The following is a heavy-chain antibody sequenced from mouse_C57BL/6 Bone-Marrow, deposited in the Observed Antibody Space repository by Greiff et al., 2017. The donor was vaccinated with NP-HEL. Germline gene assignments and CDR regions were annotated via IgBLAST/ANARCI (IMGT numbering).Heavy chain of an antibody. D-gene: IGHD6-1*01. J-gene: IGHJ2*01. CDR2: IYPGDGDT. Sequence: QVQLKESGPELVKPGASVKLSCKASGYTFSTSWMNWMKQRPGKGLEWIGRIYPGDGDTHYSGNFEGKASLTADTSSNSAYMQLSSLTSEDSAVYFCARGESWGAFFDYWGQGTTLTVSS. CDR3: ARGESWGAFFDY. V-gene: IGHV1-82*01. CDR1: GYTFSTSW.